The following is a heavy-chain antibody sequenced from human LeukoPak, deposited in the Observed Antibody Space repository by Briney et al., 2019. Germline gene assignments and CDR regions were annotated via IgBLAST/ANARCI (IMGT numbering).Heavy chain of an antibody. D-gene: IGHD3-9*01. CDR3: ARIGVVLRYFDWTSNWFDP. CDR2: INHSGST. Sequence: PSETLSLTCAVYGVSFSGYYWSWIRRPPRKGLEWIGEINHSGSTNYNPSLKSRVTISVDTSKNQFSLKLSSVTAADTAVYYCARIGVVLRYFDWTSNWFDPWGQGTLVTVSS. V-gene: IGHV4-34*01. J-gene: IGHJ5*02. CDR1: GVSFSGYY.